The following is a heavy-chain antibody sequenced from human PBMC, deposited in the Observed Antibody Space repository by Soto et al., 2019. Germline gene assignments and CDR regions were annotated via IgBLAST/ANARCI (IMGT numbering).Heavy chain of an antibody. CDR1: GYTFTSYA. V-gene: IGHV1-3*01. D-gene: IGHD3-10*01. Sequence: QVQLVQSGAEVKKPGASVKVSCKASGYTFTSYAMHWVRQAPGQWLEWMGWINAGNGNTKYSQKFQGRVTITRDTSASTTYMELSSLRSEDTAVYYCASDMVRGVAYYYYYGMDVWGQGTTVTVSS. J-gene: IGHJ6*02. CDR2: INAGNGNT. CDR3: ASDMVRGVAYYYYYGMDV.